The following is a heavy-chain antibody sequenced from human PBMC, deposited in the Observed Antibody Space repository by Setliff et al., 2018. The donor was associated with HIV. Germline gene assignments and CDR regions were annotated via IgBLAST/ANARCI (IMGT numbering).Heavy chain of an antibody. CDR1: GGSMSSNGPGYY. Sequence: SETLSLTRSVSGGSMSSNGPGYYWGWVRQTPGGGLEWIGSVYYRGRTYYNPSLKSRVTISVDTSKNQLSLRLTSMAAADTAMYYCARSQPDTIFGVVTFDCWGQGKMVTVSS. D-gene: IGHD3-3*01. CDR3: ARSQPDTIFGVVTFDC. V-gene: IGHV4-39*01. CDR2: VYYRGRT. J-gene: IGHJ4*02.